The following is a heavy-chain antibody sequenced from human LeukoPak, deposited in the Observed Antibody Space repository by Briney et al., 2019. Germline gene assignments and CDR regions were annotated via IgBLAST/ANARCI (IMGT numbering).Heavy chain of an antibody. CDR3: ALKSRGYCSGGRCYIGY. CDR2: IYPGDSDT. CDR1: GYSFSNYW. V-gene: IGHV5-51*01. J-gene: IGHJ4*02. Sequence: GESLKISCKGSGYSFSNYWVGWVRQMPGKSLEWMGVIYPGDSDTRYSPSFQGQVTISADKSISTAYLQWSSLRASDSAMYYCALKSRGYCSGGRCYIGYWGQGTLVTVSS. D-gene: IGHD2-15*01.